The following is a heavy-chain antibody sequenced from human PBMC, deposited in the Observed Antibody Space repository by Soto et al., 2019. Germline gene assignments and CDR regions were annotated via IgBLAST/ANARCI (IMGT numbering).Heavy chain of an antibody. V-gene: IGHV1-46*03. Sequence: ASVKVSRKASGYRFTSYHMHWVRHAPGQGLEWMGIINPSGGSTSYAQKFQGRVTMTRDTSTSTVYMELSSLRSEDTAVYYCGRAKGGYDFLSAYYWDYWGQATLVTVS. D-gene: IGHD3-3*01. CDR1: GYRFTSYH. CDR3: GRAKGGYDFLSAYYWDY. CDR2: INPSGGST. J-gene: IGHJ4*02.